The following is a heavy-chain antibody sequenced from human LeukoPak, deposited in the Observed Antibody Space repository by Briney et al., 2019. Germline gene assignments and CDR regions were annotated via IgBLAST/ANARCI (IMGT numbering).Heavy chain of an antibody. CDR2: IYHSGST. D-gene: IGHD5-12*01. V-gene: IGHV4-38-2*02. J-gene: IGHJ5*02. CDR3: ARDASERGYSGYGYNWFDP. CDR1: GYSISSGYY. Sequence: PSETLSLTCAVSGYSISSGYYWGWIRQPPGKGLEWFGSIYHSGSTYYNPSLKSRVTISVDTSKNQFSLKLSSVTAADTAVYYCARDASERGYSGYGYNWFDPWGQGTLVTVSS.